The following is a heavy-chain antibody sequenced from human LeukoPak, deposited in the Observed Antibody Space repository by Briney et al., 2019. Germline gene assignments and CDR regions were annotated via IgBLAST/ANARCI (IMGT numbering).Heavy chain of an antibody. CDR1: GFSFSTYW. Sequence: SGGSLRLSCAASGFSFSTYWMSWVRQAPGKGLEWMANIKQDGTEKYYVDSVKGRFTISRDNAKNSLYLQMNSLRAEDTAVYYCARSREDCCGSFDPWGQGTLVTVSS. CDR2: IKQDGTEK. CDR3: ARSREDCCGSFDP. V-gene: IGHV3-7*03. D-gene: IGHD2-15*01. J-gene: IGHJ5*02.